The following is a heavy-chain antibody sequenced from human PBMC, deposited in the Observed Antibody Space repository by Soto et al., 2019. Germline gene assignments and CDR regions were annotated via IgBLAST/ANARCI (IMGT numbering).Heavy chain of an antibody. CDR2: ISSSSITI. J-gene: IGHJ6*03. CDR1: GFNIGDYS. CDR3: GRARSNWYTDV. V-gene: IGHV3-48*01. D-gene: IGHD6-13*01. Sequence: GGSLRLSCVASGFNIGDYSMNWVRQAPGKGLEWVSYISSSSITIYYPDSVRGRFTISRDNAENTLHLQMNSLRAEDTAMYYCGRARSNWYTDVWGNGTTVTVSS.